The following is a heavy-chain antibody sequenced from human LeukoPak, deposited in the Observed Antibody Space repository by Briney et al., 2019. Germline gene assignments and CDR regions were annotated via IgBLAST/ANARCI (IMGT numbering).Heavy chain of an antibody. CDR3: ARRLTQYDCFDP. Sequence: SQTLSLTCAISGHSVSSNSVPWNWIRQSPSRGLEWLGRTYYRSTWYNDYAVSVRGRITVNPDTSKNQFSLHLNSVTPEDTAVYYCARRLTQYDCFDPWGQGILVTVSS. D-gene: IGHD2-2*01. CDR1: GHSVSSNSVP. CDR2: TYYRSTWYN. J-gene: IGHJ5*02. V-gene: IGHV6-1*01.